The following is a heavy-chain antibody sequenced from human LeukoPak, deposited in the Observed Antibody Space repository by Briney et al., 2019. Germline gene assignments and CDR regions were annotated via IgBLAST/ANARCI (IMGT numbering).Heavy chain of an antibody. J-gene: IGHJ4*02. V-gene: IGHV6-1*01. CDR1: GDSVSSNSAA. CDR3: ARGNFFDY. Sequence: SQTLSLTYAISGDSVSSNSAAWNWLRQSPSRGLEWLGRTYYRSKWKSDYAVSVKSRITINPDTSKNQFSLQLNSMTPEDAAVYYCARGNFFDYWGQGTLVTVSS. CDR2: TYYRSKWKS.